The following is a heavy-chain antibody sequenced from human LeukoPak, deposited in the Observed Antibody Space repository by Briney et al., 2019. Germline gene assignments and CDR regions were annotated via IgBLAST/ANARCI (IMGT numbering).Heavy chain of an antibody. D-gene: IGHD1-26*01. J-gene: IGHJ5*02. CDR3: ARDSGGSGSYYGWFDP. V-gene: IGHV4-31*03. CDR2: IYYSGST. Sequence: SETLSLTCTVSGGSISSGGYYWSWLRQHPGKGLEWIGYIYYSGSTYYNPSLKSRVTISVDTSKNQFSLKLSSVTAADTAVYYCARDSGGSGSYYGWFDPWGQGTLVTVSS. CDR1: GGSISSGGYY.